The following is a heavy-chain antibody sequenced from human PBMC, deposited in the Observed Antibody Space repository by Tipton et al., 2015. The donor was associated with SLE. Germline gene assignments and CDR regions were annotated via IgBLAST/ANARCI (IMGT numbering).Heavy chain of an antibody. CDR2: IYYSGST. J-gene: IGHJ3*02. CDR1: GGSISSSSYY. V-gene: IGHV4-39*07. CDR3: ASRGVPDAFDI. Sequence: LRLSCTVSGGSISSSSYYWGWICQPPGKGLEWIGSIYYSGSTYYNPSLKSRVTISVDTSKNQFSLKLSSVTAADTAVYYCASRGVPDAFDIWGQGTMVTVSS. D-gene: IGHD3-10*01.